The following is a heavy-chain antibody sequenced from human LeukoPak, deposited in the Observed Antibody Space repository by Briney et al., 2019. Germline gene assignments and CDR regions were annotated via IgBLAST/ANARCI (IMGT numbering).Heavy chain of an antibody. D-gene: IGHD4-17*01. V-gene: IGHV3-11*06. CDR2: ISSSSSYT. CDR1: GFTFSDYY. CDR3: ARDDYGDNPLDY. Sequence: GGSLRLSCAASGFTFSDYYTSWIRQAPGKGLEWVSYISSSSSYTNYADSVKGRFTISRDNAKNSLYLQMNSLRAEDTAVYYCARDDYGDNPLDYWGQGTLVTVSS. J-gene: IGHJ4*02.